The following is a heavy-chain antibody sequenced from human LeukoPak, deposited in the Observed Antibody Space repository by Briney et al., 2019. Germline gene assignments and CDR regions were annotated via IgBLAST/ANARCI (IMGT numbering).Heavy chain of an antibody. CDR3: ARSEDPSSGWYIYYYYYRGV. J-gene: IGHJ6*03. CDR1: GGSISSRSYY. Sequence: SETLSLTCTVSGGSISSRSYYWGWIRQPPGKGLEWIGSIYYSGSTHYNPSLKSRVTISVDTSKNQFSLKLSSVTAADTAVYYCARSEDPSSGWYIYYYYYRGVWGKGTTVTVSS. D-gene: IGHD6-19*01. CDR2: IYYSGST. V-gene: IGHV4-39*07.